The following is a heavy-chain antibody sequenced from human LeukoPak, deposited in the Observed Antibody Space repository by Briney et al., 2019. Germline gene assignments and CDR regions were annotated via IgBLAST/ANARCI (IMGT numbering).Heavy chain of an antibody. CDR1: GFTFSSYG. CDR2: ISSSSSYI. J-gene: IGHJ4*02. Sequence: PGRSLRLSCAASGFTFSSYGMHWVRQAPGKGLEWVSSISSSSSYIYYADSLKGRFTISRDNAKNSLYLQMNSLRAEDTAVYYCARGGRHYDSSGYSSYWGQGTLVTVSS. V-gene: IGHV3-21*01. D-gene: IGHD3-22*01. CDR3: ARGGRHYDSSGYSSY.